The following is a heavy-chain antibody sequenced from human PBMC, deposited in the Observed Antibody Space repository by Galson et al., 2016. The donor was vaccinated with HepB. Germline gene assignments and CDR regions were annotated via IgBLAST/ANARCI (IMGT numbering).Heavy chain of an antibody. CDR2: INPSGGST. CDR3: ARGLPNYDILTAYVDY. J-gene: IGHJ4*02. CDR1: GYTFTSYY. D-gene: IGHD3-9*01. Sequence: SVKVSCKASGYTFTSYYMHWVRQAPGQGLEWMGIINPSGGSTSYAQRFQGRVTMTRDTSTSTVYMELSSLRSEDTAVYYCARGLPNYDILTAYVDYWGQGTLVTVSS. V-gene: IGHV1-46*01.